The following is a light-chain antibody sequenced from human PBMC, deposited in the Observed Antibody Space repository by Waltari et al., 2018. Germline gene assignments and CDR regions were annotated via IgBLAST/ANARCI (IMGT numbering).Light chain of an antibody. CDR1: VLGYKN. CDR3: QAWDTITVV. Sequence: SFDLTQPPSVSVSPGQTFSIACSSGDVLGYKNVCWYKQRPGQSPILVMFLNSVRPSGIPGRFSGSKSGNTATLTISETQPVDEAEYYCQAWDTITVVFGGGTKVTVL. V-gene: IGLV3-1*01. CDR2: LNS. J-gene: IGLJ2*01.